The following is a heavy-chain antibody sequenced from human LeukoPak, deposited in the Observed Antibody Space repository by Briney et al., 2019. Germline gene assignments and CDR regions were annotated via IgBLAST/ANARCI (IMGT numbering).Heavy chain of an antibody. V-gene: IGHV3-74*01. Sequence: QPGGSLRLSCAASGFTFSSYWMHWVRHAPGKGLVWVSRINCDGSSTVYADSVKGRFTISRDNAKNTLYLQMNSLRAEDTAVYYCARDDAGAKAHYWGQGTLVTVSS. CDR2: INCDGSST. J-gene: IGHJ4*02. CDR1: GFTFSSYW. D-gene: IGHD1-26*01. CDR3: ARDDAGAKAHY.